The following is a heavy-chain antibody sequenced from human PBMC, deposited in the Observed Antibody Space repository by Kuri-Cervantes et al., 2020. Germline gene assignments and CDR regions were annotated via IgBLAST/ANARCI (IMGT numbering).Heavy chain of an antibody. Sequence: ASVKVSCKASGYTFTSYDINWVRQATGQGLEWMGWMNPNSGNTGYAQKFQGRVTMTRDTSIGTAYMELSRLRSDDTAVYYCARDSGYYDSSGYYYYGMDVWGQGTTVTVSS. CDR1: GYTFTSYD. V-gene: IGHV1-8*01. CDR2: MNPNSGNT. J-gene: IGHJ6*02. CDR3: ARDSGYYDSSGYYYYGMDV. D-gene: IGHD3-22*01.